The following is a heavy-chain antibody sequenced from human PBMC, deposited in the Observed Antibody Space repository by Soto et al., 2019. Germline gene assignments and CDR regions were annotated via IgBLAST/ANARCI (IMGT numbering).Heavy chain of an antibody. CDR1: GYTFTNYA. CDR3: ARDSQYSTSWQRFDS. CDR2: VNTYNGNP. Sequence: QVPLVQSGGELKKPGASVKVSCKASGYTFTNYAISWVRQAPGRGLEWMGWVNTYNGNPNYAQIFQGRVTMTTDTSTGTAYMELRSLKSDDSAIYSFARDSQYSTSWQRFDSWGQGTLVTVSA. J-gene: IGHJ4*02. D-gene: IGHD6-13*01. V-gene: IGHV1-18*01.